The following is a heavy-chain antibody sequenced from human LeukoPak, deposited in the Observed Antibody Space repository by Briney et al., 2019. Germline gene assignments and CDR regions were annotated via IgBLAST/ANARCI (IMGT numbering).Heavy chain of an antibody. CDR2: IYYSGST. D-gene: IGHD2-15*01. CDR3: ARLWDNVVVEGNWFHP. V-gene: IGHV4-39*01. CDR1: GGSISSSSYY. J-gene: IGHJ5*02. Sequence: SETLSLTCTVSGGSISSSSYYWGWIRQPPGKGLEWIGSIYYSGSTYYNPSLKSRVTLSVDTSKNQFSLKLRSLTAADTGVYYCARLWDNVVVEGNWFHPWGQGTLGPVPS.